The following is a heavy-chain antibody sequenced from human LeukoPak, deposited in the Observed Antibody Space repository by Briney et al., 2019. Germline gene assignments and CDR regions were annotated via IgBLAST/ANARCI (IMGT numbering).Heavy chain of an antibody. CDR3: ARPYCSAGNCYSNFDS. CDR1: GGSISSSSYY. Sequence: LETLSLTCTVSGGSISSSSYYWGWIRQPPGKGLEWIGSIYYSGSTYYNPSLKSRVTISVDTSKNQFSLKLSSVTAADTAVYYCARPYCSAGNCYSNFDSWGQGTLVTVSS. V-gene: IGHV4-39*01. D-gene: IGHD2-15*01. CDR2: IYYSGST. J-gene: IGHJ4*02.